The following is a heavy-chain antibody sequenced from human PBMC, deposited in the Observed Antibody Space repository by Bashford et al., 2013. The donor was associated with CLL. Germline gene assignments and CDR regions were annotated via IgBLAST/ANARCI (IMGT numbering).Heavy chain of an antibody. CDR2: INHSAYT. Sequence: SETLSLTCAVYGGSFSGYYWSWIRQSPQKGLEWIGEINHSAYTNYNPSLKSRVTISVDTSKKQFSLKLSSVTAADTALYYCAKLRSTPRSGYSQYYFDYWGQGTLVTVSS. D-gene: IGHD3-22*01. CDR1: GGSFSGYY. J-gene: IGHJ4*02. V-gene: IGHV4-34*01. CDR3: AKLRSTPRSGYSQYYFDY.